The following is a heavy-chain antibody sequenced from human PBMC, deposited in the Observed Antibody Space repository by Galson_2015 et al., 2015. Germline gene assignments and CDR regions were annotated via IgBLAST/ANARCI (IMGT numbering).Heavy chain of an antibody. Sequence: SLRLSCAASGFTFSSYGMHWVRQAPGKGLEWVAVIWYDGSNKYYADSVKGRFTISRDNSKNTLYLRMNSLRAEDTAVYYCARVYDSGLGDAFDFWGQGTMVTVSS. CDR1: GFTFSSYG. CDR2: IWYDGSNK. D-gene: IGHD5/OR15-5a*01. J-gene: IGHJ3*01. V-gene: IGHV3-33*01. CDR3: ARVYDSGLGDAFDF.